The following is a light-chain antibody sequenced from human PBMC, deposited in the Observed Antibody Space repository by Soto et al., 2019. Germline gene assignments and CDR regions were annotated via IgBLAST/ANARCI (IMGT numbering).Light chain of an antibody. CDR1: PSVTNY. CDR3: QQRNIWPPVT. Sequence: EIVLTQSPATLSLSQGERATLSCRASPSVTNYLAWYQQKPGQPPRLLIYGAFNRAAGIPARFSGSGSGTDFTLTISSLEPEDSAVYYCQQRNIWPPVTFGQGTRLEIK. V-gene: IGKV3-11*01. CDR2: GAF. J-gene: IGKJ5*01.